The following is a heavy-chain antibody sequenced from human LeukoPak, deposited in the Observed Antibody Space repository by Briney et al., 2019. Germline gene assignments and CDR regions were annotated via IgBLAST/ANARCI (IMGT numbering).Heavy chain of an antibody. J-gene: IGHJ6*03. Sequence: QAGGSLTLSCAASGFTFSSFGMNWVRQPPGQGLEWVSTIGTASDTYYPGSVEGRFTLSRDTAKNSLYLQMNSLTAGDTAVYYCARGPPRGKYYYIDVWGKGTTVTVSS. CDR2: IGTASDT. D-gene: IGHD1-1*01. CDR3: ARGPPRGKYYYIDV. V-gene: IGHV3-13*01. CDR1: GFTFSSFG.